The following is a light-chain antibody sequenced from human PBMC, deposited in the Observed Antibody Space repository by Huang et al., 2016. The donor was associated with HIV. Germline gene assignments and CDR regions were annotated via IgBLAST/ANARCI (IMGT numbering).Light chain of an antibody. CDR1: QSVVIY. J-gene: IGKJ3*01. Sequence: EIVLTQSPGTLSLSPGERPTLSGRASQSVVIYLAWYQQKPGQAPRLLIYGASTRVTGIPDRFSGGGSGTDFTLSISRLEPEDFAVYYCQQYERPPDTFGPGTKVNIK. V-gene: IGKV3-20*01. CDR2: GAS. CDR3: QQYERPPDT.